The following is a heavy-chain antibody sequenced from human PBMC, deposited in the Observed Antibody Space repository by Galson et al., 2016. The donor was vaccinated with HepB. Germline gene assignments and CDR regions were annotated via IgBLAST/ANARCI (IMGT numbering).Heavy chain of an antibody. D-gene: IGHD2-15*01. CDR2: ISGRGSST. CDR3: AKVYCSGANCPAGSYYFDY. Sequence: SLRLSCAGSGFTFSSYAMSWVRQAPGKGLECVSVISGRGSSTYYADSVKGRFTISRDNSKNTLFLHMNSLRAEDTAIYYCAKVYCSGANCPAGSYYFDYWGQGTLVTVSS. J-gene: IGHJ4*02. CDR1: GFTFSSYA. V-gene: IGHV3-23*01.